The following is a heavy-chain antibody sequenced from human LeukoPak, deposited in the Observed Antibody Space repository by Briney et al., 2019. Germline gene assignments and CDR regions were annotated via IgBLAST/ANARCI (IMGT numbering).Heavy chain of an antibody. CDR2: IYYSGST. J-gene: IGHJ6*02. D-gene: IGHD3-9*01. CDR1: GGSISSSSYY. Sequence: SETLSLTCTVSGGSISSSSYYWGWIRQPPGKGLEWIGRIYYSGSTYYNPSLKSRVTISVDTSKNQFSLKLSSVTAADTAVYYCARGTPLRYFDWFTYYYYYGMDVWGQGTTVTVSS. CDR3: ARGTPLRYFDWFTYYYYYGMDV. V-gene: IGHV4-39*07.